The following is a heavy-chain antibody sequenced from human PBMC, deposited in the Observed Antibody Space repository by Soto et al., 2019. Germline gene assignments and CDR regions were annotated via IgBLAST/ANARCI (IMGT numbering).Heavy chain of an antibody. CDR2: INPNGGST. V-gene: IGHV1-46*01. D-gene: IGHD3-10*01. CDR1: ADTFTSYY. J-gene: IGHJ6*02. Sequence: ASVKVSCKAPADTFTSYYIHWVRQAPGHGLEWMGIINPNGGSTRFAQTFQGRITMTRDTSTSTFYMELRSLRSEDTAIYYCSFLWALWFGDYEYYYGMTSGAKGPRSPSP. CDR3: SFLWALWFGDYEYYYGMTS.